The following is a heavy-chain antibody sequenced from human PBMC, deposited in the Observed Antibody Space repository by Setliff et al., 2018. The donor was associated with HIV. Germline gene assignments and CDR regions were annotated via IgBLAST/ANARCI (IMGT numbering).Heavy chain of an antibody. CDR3: ARDQGPPDAFDI. CDR2: ISSSSSYI. V-gene: IGHV3-21*01. Sequence: GGSLRLSCAASGFTFSSYSMNWVRQAPGKGLEWVSSISSSSSYIYYADSVKGRFTISRDNAKNSLYLQMNSLRAEDTAVYYCARDQGPPDAFDIWGQGTMVTVSS. CDR1: GFTFSSYS. J-gene: IGHJ3*02.